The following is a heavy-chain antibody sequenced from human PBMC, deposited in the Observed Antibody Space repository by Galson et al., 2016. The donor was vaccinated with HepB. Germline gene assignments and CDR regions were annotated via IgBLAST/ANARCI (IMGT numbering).Heavy chain of an antibody. V-gene: IGHV1-46*01. J-gene: IGHJ4*02. D-gene: IGHD4-11*01. Sequence: SVKVSCKASGYPFISYYIHWVRQAPGQGLEWMGIINPRGGATIYAQKFRGRVTMTRDTSTSTVYMNLSSLRSEDTAVYYCARLATVTTPAFDYWGQGTLVTVSS. CDR1: GYPFISYY. CDR2: INPRGGAT. CDR3: ARLATVTTPAFDY.